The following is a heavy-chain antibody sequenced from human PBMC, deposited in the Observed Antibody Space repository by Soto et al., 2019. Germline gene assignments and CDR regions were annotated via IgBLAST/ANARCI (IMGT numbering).Heavy chain of an antibody. J-gene: IGHJ6*02. Sequence: PGGALRLSCAASGFTFSSYGMHWVRQAPGKGLEWVAVISYDGSNKYYADSVKGRFTISRDNSKNTLYLQMNSLRAEDTAVYYCAKPPGYCSSTSCYLPGRVSYYYGMDVWGQGTTVTVSS. CDR2: ISYDGSNK. V-gene: IGHV3-30*18. CDR3: AKPPGYCSSTSCYLPGRVSYYYGMDV. D-gene: IGHD2-2*01. CDR1: GFTFSSYG.